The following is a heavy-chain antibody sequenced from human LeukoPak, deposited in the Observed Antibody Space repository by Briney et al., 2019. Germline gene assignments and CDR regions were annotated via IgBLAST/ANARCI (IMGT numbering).Heavy chain of an antibody. CDR1: GFTFGDYA. J-gene: IGHJ4*02. CDR3: TRDQTPYY. V-gene: IGHV3-49*03. Sequence: GGSLRLSCTASGFTFGDYAMTWIRQAPGKGLEWVGFIRSNLYGGTPEYAASVKGRFTISRDDSNSIGYLEMDSLKTDDTAVYYCTRDQTPYYWGQGTLVTVSS. CDR2: IRSNLYGGTP.